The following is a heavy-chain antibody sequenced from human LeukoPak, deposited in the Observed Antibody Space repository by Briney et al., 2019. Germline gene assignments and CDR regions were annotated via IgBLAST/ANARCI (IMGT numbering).Heavy chain of an antibody. V-gene: IGHV3-21*04. CDR1: GFTFSSYS. CDR2: ISSSSSYI. CDR3: AKGRGLSYDYGVDY. D-gene: IGHD4-17*01. Sequence: PGGSLRLSCAASGFTFSSYSMNWVRQAPGKGLEWVSSISSSSSYIYYADSLKGRFTISRDNAKNSMYLQMNSLRAEDTALYYCAKGRGLSYDYGVDYWGQGTLVTVSS. J-gene: IGHJ4*02.